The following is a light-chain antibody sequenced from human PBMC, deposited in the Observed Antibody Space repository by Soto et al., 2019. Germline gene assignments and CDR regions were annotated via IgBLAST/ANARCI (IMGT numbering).Light chain of an antibody. J-gene: IGKJ4*01. Sequence: DIVVTQSPDPLSLSPGERATLSCRASQSVSSTYLAWYQQKPGQAPRLLMYGASVRATGVPTRFSGSGSGTVFTLTISSLQSEDFAVYFCQHYNNWPPQFTFGGGTKVDIK. CDR1: QSVSSTY. V-gene: IGKV3-15*01. CDR2: GAS. CDR3: QHYNNWPPQFT.